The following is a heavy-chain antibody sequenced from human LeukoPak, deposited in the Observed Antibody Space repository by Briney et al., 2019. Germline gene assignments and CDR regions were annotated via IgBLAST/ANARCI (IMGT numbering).Heavy chain of an antibody. CDR2: INPKSGGT. V-gene: IGHV1-2*02. CDR1: GYTFTDYY. D-gene: IGHD3-22*01. Sequence: GASVKVSCKGFGYTFTDYYIHWVRQAPGQGLEWMGCINPKSGGTNYAQKFQGRVTMTRDTSISTAYMELRSDDTAVYYCATLGISGYFRDYWGQGTLVTVSS. J-gene: IGHJ4*02. CDR3: ATLGISGYFRDY.